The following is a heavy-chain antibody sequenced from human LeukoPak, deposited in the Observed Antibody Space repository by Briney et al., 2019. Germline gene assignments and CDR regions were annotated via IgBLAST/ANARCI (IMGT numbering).Heavy chain of an antibody. D-gene: IGHD3-22*01. Sequence: ASVTVSCKASGGTFSSYAISWVRQAPGQGLEWMGRIIPILGIANYAQKFQGRVTITADKSTSTAYMELSSLRSEDTAVYYCARDPYYYDSSGYSPPYYFDYWGQGTLVTVSS. V-gene: IGHV1-69*04. CDR1: GGTFSSYA. CDR2: IIPILGIA. CDR3: ARDPYYYDSSGYSPPYYFDY. J-gene: IGHJ4*02.